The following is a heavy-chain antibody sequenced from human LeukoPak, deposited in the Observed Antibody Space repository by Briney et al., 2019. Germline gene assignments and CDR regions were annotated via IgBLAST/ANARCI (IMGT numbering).Heavy chain of an antibody. CDR1: GGSVSSNSFY. D-gene: IGHD4-23*01. Sequence: KTSETLSLTCTVSGGSVSSNSFYWGWIRQPPGKGLEWIGSFYYTGSTYYNPSLKSRVSISVDTSKNQFSLRLRSLTAADAAVYYCARQILVVTRYFFDYWGPGTLVTVSS. CDR3: ARQILVVTRYFFDY. CDR2: FYYTGST. V-gene: IGHV4-39*01. J-gene: IGHJ4*02.